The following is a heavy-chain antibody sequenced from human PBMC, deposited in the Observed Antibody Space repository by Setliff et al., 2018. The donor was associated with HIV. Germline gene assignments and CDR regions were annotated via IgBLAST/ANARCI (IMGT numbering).Heavy chain of an antibody. Sequence: SETLSLTCAVYGGSFSGYYWSWIRQPPGKGLEWIGEINHSGSTNYNPSLKSRVTISVDTSKNQFSLKLSSVTAADTAVYYCARTYYYDSKRYFDYWGQGTLVTVSS. V-gene: IGHV4-34*01. CDR1: GGSFSGYY. D-gene: IGHD3-22*01. CDR2: INHSGST. CDR3: ARTYYYDSKRYFDY. J-gene: IGHJ4*02.